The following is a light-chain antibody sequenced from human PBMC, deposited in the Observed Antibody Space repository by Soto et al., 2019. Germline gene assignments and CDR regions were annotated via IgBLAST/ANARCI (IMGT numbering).Light chain of an antibody. J-gene: IGLJ1*01. V-gene: IGLV2-14*01. CDR2: DVS. CDR3: SSYTSSSSRV. Sequence: QSVLTQPASVSGSPGQSITISCTGTSSDVGGYNYVSWYQQHPGKAPKLMIYDVSNRPSGVSNRFSGSKSGNTASLTISGLQAEDEADYYCSSYTSSSSRVSGTGTKVTVL. CDR1: SSDVGGYNY.